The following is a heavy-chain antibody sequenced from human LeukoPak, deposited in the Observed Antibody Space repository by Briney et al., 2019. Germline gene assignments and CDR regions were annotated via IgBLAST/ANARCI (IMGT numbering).Heavy chain of an antibody. Sequence: SETLSLTCAVYGVSLSGYYWSWIRQPPGKRLEWIGEINHSGSTNYNPSLKSRVTISVDTSKNQFSLKLSSVTAADTAVYYCARGRGGYASRLFDYWGQGTLVTVSS. CDR2: INHSGST. CDR1: GVSLSGYY. V-gene: IGHV4-34*01. D-gene: IGHD5-12*01. J-gene: IGHJ4*02. CDR3: ARGRGGYASRLFDY.